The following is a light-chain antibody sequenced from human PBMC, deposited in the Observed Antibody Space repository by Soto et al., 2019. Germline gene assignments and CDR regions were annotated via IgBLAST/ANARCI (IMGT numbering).Light chain of an antibody. J-gene: IGKJ2*01. CDR2: AAS. CDR3: QQSYSSPRT. CDR1: QYINNY. Sequence: DNKIAQAPSCMSESVGDRVTITCRASQYINNYLNWYQQKPGKAPKLMIYAASTLQRGVPSRFSGSGSGTDFTLTISSLQPEDFATYYCQQSYSSPRTFGQRTMVDI. V-gene: IGKV1-39*01.